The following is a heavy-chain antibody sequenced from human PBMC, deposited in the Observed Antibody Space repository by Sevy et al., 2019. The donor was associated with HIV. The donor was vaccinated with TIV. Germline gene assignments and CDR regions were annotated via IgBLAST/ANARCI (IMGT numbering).Heavy chain of an antibody. CDR2: INEDGTTK. V-gene: IGHV3-7*03. D-gene: IGHD2-15*01. CDR3: ARAIGAATSY. Sequence: GGSLRLSCAGSGFIFSGYWMHWVRQAPGKGLEWVANINEDGTTKYYLDSVKGRFTISRDNAKNSVFLQMNSLRVDDTAVYYGARAIGAATSYWGQGTLVTVSS. CDR1: GFIFSGYW. J-gene: IGHJ4*02.